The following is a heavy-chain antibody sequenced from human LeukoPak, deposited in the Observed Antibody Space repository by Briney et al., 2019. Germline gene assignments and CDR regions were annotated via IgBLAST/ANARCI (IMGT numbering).Heavy chain of an antibody. CDR2: IKPDGSAQ. Sequence: GGSLRLSCATSGFTFSSNWMSWVRHVPGRGLDWVANIKPDGSAQYYAASVKGRFTVSRDNAKNSLYLQMNSLRVEDTAVYYCARANNSSWHNWGQGTLVTVSS. V-gene: IGHV3-7*01. D-gene: IGHD6-13*01. CDR3: ARANNSSWHN. J-gene: IGHJ4*02. CDR1: GFTFSSNW.